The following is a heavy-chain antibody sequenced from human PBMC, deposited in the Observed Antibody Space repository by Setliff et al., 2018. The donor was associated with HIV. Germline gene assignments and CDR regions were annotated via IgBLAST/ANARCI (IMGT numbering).Heavy chain of an antibody. D-gene: IGHD3-22*01. CDR3: ARDGYYYDSSGHPAYYFDY. Sequence: GASVKVSCKAPGYTFTSYGMNWVRQAPGQGLEWMGWINTYTGNPTYAQDFTGRFVFSLDTSVSTAYLQISSLKAEDIAVYYCARDGYYYDSSGHPAYYFDYWGQGTLVTVSS. V-gene: IGHV7-4-1*02. CDR2: INTYTGNP. J-gene: IGHJ4*02. CDR1: GYTFTSYG.